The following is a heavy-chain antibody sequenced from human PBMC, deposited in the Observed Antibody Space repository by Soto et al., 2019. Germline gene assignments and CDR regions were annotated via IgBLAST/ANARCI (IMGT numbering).Heavy chain of an antibody. Sequence: GGSLRLSCTASGFTFGDYAMSWFRQATGKGLEWVGFIRSKAYGGTTEYAASVKGRFTISRDDVKSIAYLQMNSLKTEDTAVYYCTRASREPTIADYWGQGTLVTVSS. D-gene: IGHD5-12*01. CDR2: IRSKAYGGTT. CDR1: GFTFGDYA. V-gene: IGHV3-49*03. J-gene: IGHJ4*02. CDR3: TRASREPTIADY.